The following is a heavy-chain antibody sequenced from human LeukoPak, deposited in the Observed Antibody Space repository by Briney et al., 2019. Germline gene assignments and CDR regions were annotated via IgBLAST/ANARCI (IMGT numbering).Heavy chain of an antibody. CDR3: ARDRGGDDPIDY. V-gene: IGHV3-33*01. J-gene: IGHJ4*02. CDR2: IWDNGNNK. D-gene: IGHD2-21*02. Sequence: PGRSLRLSCAASGFSFSRYGMHWVRQAPGKGLEWVAVIWDNGNNKDYADSVMGRFTTSRDNSKNMLYLQMNSLRADDTAVYYCARDRGGDDPIDYWGQGTLVTVSS. CDR1: GFSFSRYG.